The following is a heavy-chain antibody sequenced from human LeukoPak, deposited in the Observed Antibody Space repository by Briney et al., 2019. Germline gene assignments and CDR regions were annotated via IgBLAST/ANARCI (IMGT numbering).Heavy chain of an antibody. CDR3: ARGGIAVAGTGDNWFDP. D-gene: IGHD6-19*01. CDR2: IYHSGST. V-gene: IGHV4-4*02. J-gene: IGHJ5*02. CDR1: GGSISSSNW. Sequence: SETLSLTCAVFGGSISSSNWWSWVRQPPGKGLEWIGEIYHSGSTNYNPSLKSRVTISVDKSKNQFSLKLSSVTAADTAVYYRARGGIAVAGTGDNWFDPWGQGTLVTVSS.